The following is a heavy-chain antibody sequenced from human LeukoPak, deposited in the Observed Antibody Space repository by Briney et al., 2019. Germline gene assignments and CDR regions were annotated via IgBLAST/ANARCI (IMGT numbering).Heavy chain of an antibody. CDR3: ASLYYYDSSGYSDY. CDR2: ISSSGSAI. CDR1: GFSFSDYY. J-gene: IGHJ4*02. V-gene: IGHV3-11*01. Sequence: GGSLRLSCAASGFSFSDYYMSWIRQAPGKGLEGVSYISSSGSAIYYADSVKGRFTISRDNAKNSLYLQMNSLRAEDTAVYYCASLYYYDSSGYSDYWGQGTLVTVSS. D-gene: IGHD3-22*01.